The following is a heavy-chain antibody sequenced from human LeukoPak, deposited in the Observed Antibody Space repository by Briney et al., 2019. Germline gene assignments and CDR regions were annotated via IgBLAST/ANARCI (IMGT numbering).Heavy chain of an antibody. V-gene: IGHV4-61*08. D-gene: IGHD6-19*01. CDR3: ARSIAVAGMGFDY. Sequence: SETLSLTCTVSGGSIRSGGYYWSWIRQPPGKGLEWIGYIYYSGSTNYNPSLKSRVTISVDTSKNQFSLKLSSVTAADTAVYYCARSIAVAGMGFDYWGQGTLVTVSS. CDR2: IYYSGST. J-gene: IGHJ4*02. CDR1: GGSIRSGGYY.